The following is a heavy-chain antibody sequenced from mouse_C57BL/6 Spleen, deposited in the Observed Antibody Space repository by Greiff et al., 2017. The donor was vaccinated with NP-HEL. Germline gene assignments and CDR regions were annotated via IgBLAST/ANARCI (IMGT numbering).Heavy chain of an antibody. Sequence: QVHVKQPGAELVRPGSSVKLSCKASGYTFTSYWMDWVKQRPGQGLEWIGNIYPSDSETHYNQKFKDKATLTVDKSSSTADMQLSSLTSEDSAVSYCARRGGDYDGGHYFDYWGQGTTLTVSS. CDR2: IYPSDSET. V-gene: IGHV1-61*01. CDR3: ARRGGDYDGGHYFDY. J-gene: IGHJ2*01. D-gene: IGHD2-4*01. CDR1: GYTFTSYW.